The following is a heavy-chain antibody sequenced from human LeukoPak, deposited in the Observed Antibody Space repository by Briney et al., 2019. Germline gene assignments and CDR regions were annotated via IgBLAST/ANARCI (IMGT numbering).Heavy chain of an antibody. Sequence: PGGSLRLSCAASGFTFSSYAMSWVRQAPGKGLEWISYISYNRRSIYYADSVKGRFTISKDDAKKLLFLQMDSLRAEDTAVYYCARKYCSGGVCSDFDFWGQGTLVTVSS. D-gene: IGHD2-15*01. CDR1: GFTFSSYA. J-gene: IGHJ4*02. CDR3: ARKYCSGGVCSDFDF. CDR2: ISYNRRSI. V-gene: IGHV3-48*04.